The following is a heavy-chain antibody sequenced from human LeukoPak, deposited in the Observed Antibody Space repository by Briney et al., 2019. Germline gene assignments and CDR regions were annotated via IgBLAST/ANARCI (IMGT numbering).Heavy chain of an antibody. J-gene: IGHJ5*02. D-gene: IGHD4-23*01. CDR1: GFPFSSYS. CDR2: ISSSSSTI. Sequence: PGGSLRLSCAASGFPFSSYSMNWVRQAPGKGLEWVSYISSSSSTIYYADSVKGRFTISRDNAKNSLYLQMNSLRAEDTAVYYCARFAGGPELNWFDPWGQGTLVTVSS. CDR3: ARFAGGPELNWFDP. V-gene: IGHV3-48*04.